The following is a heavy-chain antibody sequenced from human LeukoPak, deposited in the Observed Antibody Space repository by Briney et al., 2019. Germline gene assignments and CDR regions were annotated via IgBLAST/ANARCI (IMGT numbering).Heavy chain of an antibody. Sequence: PGGSLRLSCEASGFIFNNHWMHWVRQAPGKGLVWVSRISGDGTSTSYADSVKGRFTISRDNAKNTLYLQTNSLRAEDTAVYYCARRVRSSGWYIFDYWGQGTPVTVSA. J-gene: IGHJ4*02. V-gene: IGHV3-74*01. CDR3: ARRVRSSGWYIFDY. D-gene: IGHD6-19*01. CDR1: GFIFNNHW. CDR2: ISGDGTST.